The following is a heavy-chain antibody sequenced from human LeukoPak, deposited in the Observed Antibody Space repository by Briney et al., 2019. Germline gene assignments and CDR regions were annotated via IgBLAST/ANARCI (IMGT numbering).Heavy chain of an antibody. V-gene: IGHV1-18*01. CDR2: ISAFNGNT. CDR1: GYTFTSYG. CDR3: ARDPNEYSGSSSEYFQH. J-gene: IGHJ1*01. Sequence: ASVKVSCKASGYTFTSYGISWVRQAPGQGLEWMGWISAFNGNTNYAQKLQGRVTMTTDTSTSTAYMELRSLRSDDTAVYYCARDPNEYSGSSSEYFQHWGQGTLVTVSS. D-gene: IGHD6-6*01.